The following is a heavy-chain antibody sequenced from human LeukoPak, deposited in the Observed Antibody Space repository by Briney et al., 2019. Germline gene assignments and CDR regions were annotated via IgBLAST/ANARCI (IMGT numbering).Heavy chain of an antibody. Sequence: GGSLRLSCAVSGFTFSNYAMSWVRQAPGKGLEWVSVIYGRGLIYYGNSVKGRFTISRDNSKNTLYLQMNNLRIEDTAVYYCARRGVAGTEYYFDYWGQGTLVTVSS. CDR1: GFTFSNYA. CDR2: IYGRGLI. J-gene: IGHJ4*02. D-gene: IGHD6-19*01. V-gene: IGHV3-23*03. CDR3: ARRGVAGTEYYFDY.